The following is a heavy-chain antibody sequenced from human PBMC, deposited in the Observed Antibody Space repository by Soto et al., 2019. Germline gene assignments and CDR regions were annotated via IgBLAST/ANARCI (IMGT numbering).Heavy chain of an antibody. J-gene: IGHJ4*02. CDR3: ARATGSGWNYLLNFDY. CDR1: GFTFSSYW. CDR2: IKQDGSEK. Sequence: GESLKISCAASGFTFSSYWMSWVRQAPGKGLEWVANIKQDGSEKYYVDSVKGRFTISRDNAKNSLYLQMNSLRAEDTAVYYCARATGSGWNYLLNFDYWGQGTLVTVSS. V-gene: IGHV3-7*01. D-gene: IGHD1-7*01.